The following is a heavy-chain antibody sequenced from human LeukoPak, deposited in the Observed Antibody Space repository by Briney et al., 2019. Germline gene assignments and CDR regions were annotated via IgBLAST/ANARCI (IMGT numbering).Heavy chain of an antibody. Sequence: ASVKVSCKASGYTFTSYDINWVRQATGQGLEWMGWISAYNGNTNYAQKLQGRVTMTTDTSTSTAYMELRSLRSDDTAVYYCARVVFNYYDSSGYGYGGWFDPWGQGTLVTVSS. CDR2: ISAYNGNT. V-gene: IGHV1-18*01. D-gene: IGHD3-22*01. J-gene: IGHJ5*02. CDR3: ARVVFNYYDSSGYGYGGWFDP. CDR1: GYTFTSYD.